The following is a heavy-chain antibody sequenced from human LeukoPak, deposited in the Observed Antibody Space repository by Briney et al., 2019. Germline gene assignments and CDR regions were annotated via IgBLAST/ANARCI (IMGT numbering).Heavy chain of an antibody. J-gene: IGHJ3*02. CDR2: ISSGSSYI. CDR1: GLTFNSCN. CDR3: AGARGSHLDGALDI. Sequence: PGGSLRLSCAASGLTFNSCNMNWVRQAPGKGLEWVSSISSGSSYIFYADSVKGRFTISRDNAKNSLYLQMNSLRAEDTAVYYCAGARGSHLDGALDIWGQGTMVTVSS. V-gene: IGHV3-21*01. D-gene: IGHD3-10*01.